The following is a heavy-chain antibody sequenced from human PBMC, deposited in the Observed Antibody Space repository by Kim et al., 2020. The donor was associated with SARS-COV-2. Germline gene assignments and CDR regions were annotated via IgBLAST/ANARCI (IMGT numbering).Heavy chain of an antibody. CDR1: GGSFSDFS. Sequence: SETLSLTCAIFGGSFSDFSWMWIRQSSGKGLEWIGEINQSGNTKYNPYLKSRVTISLDTSRNQFSLKVTSVIAADTAIYYCARGRVGVVPSPVLGLGPFWGYHSVDVWDKGAAVTVS. CDR3: ARGRVGVVPSPVLGLGPFWGYHSVDV. J-gene: IGHJ6*03. V-gene: IGHV4-34*01. D-gene: IGHD3-16*01. CDR2: INQSGNT.